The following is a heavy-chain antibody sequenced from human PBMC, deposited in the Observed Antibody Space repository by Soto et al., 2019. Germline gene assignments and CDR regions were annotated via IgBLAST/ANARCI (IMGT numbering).Heavy chain of an antibody. CDR3: ARSQLELDDDFWSGSQSAFDI. J-gene: IGHJ3*02. D-gene: IGHD3-3*01. CDR2: INHSGST. CDR1: GGSFSGYY. Sequence: PSGTLSLLSAVSGGSFSGYYWSGIRRPPGSGVEGIGEINHSGSTNYNPSLTSRVTISVDTSKHQFSLKLSSVSAADTAVYYCARSQLELDDDFWSGSQSAFDIWGQGTMVTVSS. V-gene: IGHV4-34*01.